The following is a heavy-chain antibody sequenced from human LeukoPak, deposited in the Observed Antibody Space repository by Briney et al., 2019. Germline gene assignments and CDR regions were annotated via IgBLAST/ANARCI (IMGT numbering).Heavy chain of an antibody. CDR3: ARGRDMYSSGYTN. CDR1: GYAFISYD. V-gene: IGHV1-8*01. Sequence: ASVKVSCKASGYAFISYDINWVRQATGQGLEWMGWMNPNSGNTGYAQKFQGRVTITRNTSISTAYMELSSLRSEDTAVYYCARGRDMYSSGYTNWGQGTLVTVSS. CDR2: MNPNSGNT. D-gene: IGHD3-22*01. J-gene: IGHJ4*02.